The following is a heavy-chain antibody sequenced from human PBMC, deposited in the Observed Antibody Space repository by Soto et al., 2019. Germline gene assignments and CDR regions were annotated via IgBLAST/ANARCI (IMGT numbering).Heavy chain of an antibody. CDR2: INAGNGNT. CDR3: AREKQQLVESNWFDP. J-gene: IGHJ5*02. CDR1: GYTFTSYA. D-gene: IGHD6-13*01. Sequence: QVQLVQSGAEVKKPGASVKVSCKASGYTFTSYAMHWVRQAPGQRLEWMGWINAGNGNTKYSQKFQGRVTSTRDTSASTAYMELSSLRSEDTAVYYCAREKQQLVESNWFDPWGQGTLVTVSS. V-gene: IGHV1-3*01.